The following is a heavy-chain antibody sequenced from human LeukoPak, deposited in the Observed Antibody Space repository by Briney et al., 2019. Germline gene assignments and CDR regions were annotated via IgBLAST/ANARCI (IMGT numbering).Heavy chain of an antibody. V-gene: IGHV5-51*01. CDR1: GYSFTSYW. J-gene: IGHJ3*02. D-gene: IGHD6-13*01. CDR3: ARHPDSSSWYDLDAFDI. Sequence: GESLKISCKGSGYSFTSYWIGWVRQMPGKGLEWMGIIYPGDSDTRYSPSFQGQVTISADKSISTAYLQWSSLKASDTAMYYCARHPDSSSWYDLDAFDIWGQGTMVTVSS. CDR2: IYPGDSDT.